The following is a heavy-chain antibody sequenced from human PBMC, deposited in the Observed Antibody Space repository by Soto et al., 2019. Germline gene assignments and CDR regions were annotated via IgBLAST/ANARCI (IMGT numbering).Heavy chain of an antibody. D-gene: IGHD5-12*01. CDR3: ANPGYSGYGGTDAFAS. Sequence: QVQLVESGGGVVQPGRSLRLSCAASGFTFSSYGMHWVRQAPGRGLEWVAATSYDGSKKYYADSVKGRFTISRDNSKNTLYWEMNSLREEDTAVYYCANPGYSGYGGTDAFASWGQGTRVTVSS. CDR2: TSYDGSKK. CDR1: GFTFSSYG. V-gene: IGHV3-30*18. J-gene: IGHJ3*02.